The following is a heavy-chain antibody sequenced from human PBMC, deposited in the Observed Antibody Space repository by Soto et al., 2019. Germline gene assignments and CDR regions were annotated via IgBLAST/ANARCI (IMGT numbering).Heavy chain of an antibody. CDR1: GGSISSYY. CDR3: ARRVYCSGGSCYYFDY. CDR2: IYPGDSDT. V-gene: IGHV5-51*01. J-gene: IGHJ4*02. Sequence: ETLSLTCTVSGGSISSYYWSWIRQPPGKGLEWMGIIYPGDSDTRYSPSFQGQVTISADKSISTAYLQWSSLKASDTPMYYCARRVYCSGGSCYYFDYWGQGTLVTVSS. D-gene: IGHD2-15*01.